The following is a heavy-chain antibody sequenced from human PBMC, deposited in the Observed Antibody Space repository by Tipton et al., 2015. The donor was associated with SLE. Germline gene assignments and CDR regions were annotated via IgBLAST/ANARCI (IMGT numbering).Heavy chain of an antibody. Sequence: SLRLSCAASGFTFRIYSMHLARQTPGKGLEWVSYIGSSVDSTYYADSVKGRFTISRDNAKNLLYLQMNSLRAEDTAVYYCVRGSGNPAFNIWGQGTMGTASS. CDR1: GFTFRIYS. V-gene: IGHV3-48*01. CDR3: VRGSGNPAFNI. J-gene: IGHJ3*02. CDR2: IGSSVDST. D-gene: IGHD3-10*01.